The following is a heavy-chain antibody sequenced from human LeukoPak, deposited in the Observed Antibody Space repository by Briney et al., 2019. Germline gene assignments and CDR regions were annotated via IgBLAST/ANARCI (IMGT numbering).Heavy chain of an antibody. V-gene: IGHV1-18*01. Sequence: VASVKVSCKASGYTFTSRGISWVRQAPGQGLEWMGWISAYNGNTNYAQKLQGRVTMTTDTSTSTAYMELRSLRSDDTGVYYCASAPAYYYDSSGYLKPEKFDYWGQGTLVTVSS. CDR1: GYTFTSRG. CDR2: ISAYNGNT. D-gene: IGHD3-22*01. J-gene: IGHJ4*02. CDR3: ASAPAYYYDSSGYLKPEKFDY.